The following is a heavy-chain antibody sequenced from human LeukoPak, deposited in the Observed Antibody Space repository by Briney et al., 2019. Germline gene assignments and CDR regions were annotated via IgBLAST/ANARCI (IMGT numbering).Heavy chain of an antibody. CDR3: TRVRITMIVVAPYYFVY. CDR2: IRIKAYGGAT. J-gene: IGHJ4*02. D-gene: IGHD3-22*01. V-gene: IGHV3-49*04. Sequence: GGSLTLSCTTSGFTFGYYARSWVRQAPGKGLEWVGFIRIKAYGGATEYAASLKGRCTISRDDSKSIAYPQMNSLKIEDTAVYYCTRVRITMIVVAPYYFVYCGQGALVTVSS. CDR1: GFTFGYYA.